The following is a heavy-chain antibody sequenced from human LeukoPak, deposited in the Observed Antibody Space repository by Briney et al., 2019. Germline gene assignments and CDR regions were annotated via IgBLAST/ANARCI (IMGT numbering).Heavy chain of an antibody. CDR2: ISTSGST. CDR3: ARGLKGQTLASVAPRYFDL. J-gene: IGHJ2*01. D-gene: IGHD2-15*01. CDR1: GDSISSFY. V-gene: IGHV4-4*07. Sequence: SETLSLTCTVSGDSISSFYWNWIRQPAGKALEWIGRISTSGSTNYNPSLKRRVTMSVDTSKNQFSLKLRSVTAADTAVYYCARGLKGQTLASVAPRYFDLWGRGTLVTVSS.